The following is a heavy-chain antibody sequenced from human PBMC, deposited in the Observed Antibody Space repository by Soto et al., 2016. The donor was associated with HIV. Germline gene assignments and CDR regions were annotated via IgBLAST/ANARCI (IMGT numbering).Heavy chain of an antibody. CDR3: ARHHPASFVVSTSGDRYPQSRFDP. J-gene: IGHJ5*02. Sequence: QVKLEQWGTGLLRSSETLSLTCAVYGSSLNNYDWSWIRQSPGKGLEWIAEINNSGRTKYNPSLKSRVTMSVDTFKNQFSLILKSVTADDTAIYYCARHHPASFVVSTSGDRYPQSRFDPWGQGSLVXVSS. CDR2: INNSGRT. V-gene: IGHV4-34*01. CDR1: GSSLNNYD. D-gene: IGHD2-21*01.